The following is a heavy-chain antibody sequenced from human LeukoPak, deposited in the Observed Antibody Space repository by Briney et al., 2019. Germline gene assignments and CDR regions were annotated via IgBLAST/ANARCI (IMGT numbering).Heavy chain of an antibody. D-gene: IGHD2-15*01. J-gene: IGHJ4*02. CDR1: GYPISSGYY. V-gene: IGHV4-38-2*01. Sequence: PSETLSLTCAVSGYPISSGYYWGWIRQPPGKGLEWIGSIYHSGSTYYNPSLKSRVTISVDTSKNQFSLKLSSVTAADTAVYYCARLPRSEFDYWGQGTLVTVSS. CDR3: ARLPRSEFDY. CDR2: IYHSGST.